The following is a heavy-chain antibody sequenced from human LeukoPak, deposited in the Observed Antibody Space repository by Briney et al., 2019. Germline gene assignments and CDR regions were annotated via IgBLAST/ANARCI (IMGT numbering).Heavy chain of an antibody. V-gene: IGHV1-46*01. CDR1: GYTFTSYY. CDR3: ARDPIDYGDYPFDY. D-gene: IGHD4-17*01. J-gene: IGHJ4*02. Sequence: GESLKISCKASGYTFTSYYMHWVRQAPGQGLEWMGIINPSGGSTSYAQKFQGRVTMTRDMSTSTVYMELSSLRSEDTAVYYCARDPIDYGDYPFDYWGQGTLVTVSS. CDR2: INPSGGST.